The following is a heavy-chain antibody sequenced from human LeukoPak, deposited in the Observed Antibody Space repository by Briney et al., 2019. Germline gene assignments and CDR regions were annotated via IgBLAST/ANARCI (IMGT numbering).Heavy chain of an antibody. V-gene: IGHV3-30*02. CDR2: IRYDGSNK. CDR1: GFTFSSYS. CDR3: AKDLTDIVVVPGY. D-gene: IGHD2-15*01. J-gene: IGHJ4*02. Sequence: GSLRLSCAASGFTFSSYSMNWVRQAPGKGLEWVAFIRYDGSNKYYADSVKGRFTISRDNSKNTLYLQMNSLRAEDTAVYYCAKDLTDIVVVPGYWGQGTLVTVSS.